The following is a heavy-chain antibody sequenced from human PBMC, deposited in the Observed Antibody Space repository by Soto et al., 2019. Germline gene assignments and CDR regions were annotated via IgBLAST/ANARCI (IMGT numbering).Heavy chain of an antibody. Sequence: PSETLSLTCTVSGGPIRSDHYYWGWIRQPPGKGLEWIGSVYYSGSTYYDPSLKSRVTISVDTSKNQFSLKLTSMTAADSAVYYCVRQGIFGVVIYFDYWGLGTLVTVS. V-gene: IGHV4-39*01. CDR1: GGPIRSDHYY. CDR3: VRQGIFGVVIYFDY. J-gene: IGHJ4*02. D-gene: IGHD3-3*01. CDR2: VYYSGST.